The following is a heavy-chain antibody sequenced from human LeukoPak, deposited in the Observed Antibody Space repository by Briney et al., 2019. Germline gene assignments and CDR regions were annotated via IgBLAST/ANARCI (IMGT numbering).Heavy chain of an antibody. CDR2: INTNTGNP. Sequence: ASVKVSCKASGYTFTSYAMNWVRQAPGQGLEWMGWINTNTGNPTYAQGFTGRFVFSLDTSVSTAYLQISSLKAEDTAVYYCARVPLPLRYSSSWYWDYWGQGTLVTVSS. D-gene: IGHD6-13*01. V-gene: IGHV7-4-1*02. CDR3: ARVPLPLRYSSSWYWDY. CDR1: GYTFTSYA. J-gene: IGHJ4*02.